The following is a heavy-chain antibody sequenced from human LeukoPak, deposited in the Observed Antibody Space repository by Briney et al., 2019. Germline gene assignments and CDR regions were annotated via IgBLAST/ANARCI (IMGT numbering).Heavy chain of an antibody. Sequence: SETLSLTCTVSGGSISSYYWSWIRQPPGKGLEWIGYIYYSGSTNYNPSLKSRVTISVDTSKNQFSLKLSSVTAADTAVYYCARLAATVTPDYWGQGTLVTVSS. J-gene: IGHJ4*02. CDR3: ARLAATVTPDY. D-gene: IGHD4-17*01. CDR2: IYYSGST. V-gene: IGHV4-59*08. CDR1: GGSISSYY.